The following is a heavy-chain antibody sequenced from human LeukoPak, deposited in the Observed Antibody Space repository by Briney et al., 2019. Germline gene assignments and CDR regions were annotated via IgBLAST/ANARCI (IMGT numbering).Heavy chain of an antibody. CDR1: GFTFSSYE. V-gene: IGHV3-48*03. D-gene: IGHD3-22*01. J-gene: IGHJ4*02. CDR3: ARASLYYDSGAYYRGFDY. Sequence: PGGSLRLSCAASGFTFSSYEMNWVRQAPGKGLEGVSYISSNGSPIYYADSVRGRFTISRDNAKNSLYLQMSSLRAEDTAVYYCARASLYYDSGAYYRGFDYWGQGTLVTVSS. CDR2: ISSNGSPI.